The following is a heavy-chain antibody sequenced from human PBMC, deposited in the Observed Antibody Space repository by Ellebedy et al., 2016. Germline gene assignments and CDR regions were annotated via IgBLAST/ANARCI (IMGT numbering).Heavy chain of an antibody. D-gene: IGHD3-10*01. CDR2: IYSGGST. CDR3: ARDNRKLWFGELGI. Sequence: GGSLRLSCAASGFTVSSNYMSWVRQAPGKGLEWVSVIYSGGSTYYADSVKGRFTISRDNSKNTLYLQMNSLRAEDTAVYYCARDNRKLWFGELGIWGQGTMVTVSS. V-gene: IGHV3-53*05. CDR1: GFTVSSNY. J-gene: IGHJ3*02.